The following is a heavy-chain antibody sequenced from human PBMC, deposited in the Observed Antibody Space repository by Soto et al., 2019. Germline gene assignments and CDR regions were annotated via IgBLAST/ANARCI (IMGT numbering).Heavy chain of an antibody. CDR3: ARDRVTVTRSGAFDI. Sequence: GSLRLSCAASGFTFSSYSMNWVRQAPGKGLEWVSSISSSSYIYYADSVKGRFTISRDNAKNSLYLQMNSLRAEDTAVYYCARDRVTVTRSGAFDIWGQGTMVTVSS. J-gene: IGHJ3*02. D-gene: IGHD4-17*01. V-gene: IGHV3-21*01. CDR1: GFTFSSYS. CDR2: ISSSSYI.